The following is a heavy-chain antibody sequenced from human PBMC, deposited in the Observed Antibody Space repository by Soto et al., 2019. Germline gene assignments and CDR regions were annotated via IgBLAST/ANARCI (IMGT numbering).Heavy chain of an antibody. Sequence: LETLSLSCTVSGVSISGYSYCWGWIRQPPGKGLDWIGSVYSSGNTNYNPSIKGRVTIFVDKSKNHVSLRLSSVTAADTAIYYCASSGSDDEWCYFDYWGQGTQVTVSS. CDR1: GVSISGYSYC. CDR2: VYSSGNT. V-gene: IGHV4-39*02. D-gene: IGHD2-8*01. CDR3: ASSGSDDEWCYFDY. J-gene: IGHJ4*02.